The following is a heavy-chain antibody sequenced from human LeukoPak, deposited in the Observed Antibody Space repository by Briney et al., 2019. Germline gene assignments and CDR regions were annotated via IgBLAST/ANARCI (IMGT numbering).Heavy chain of an antibody. Sequence: ASVKVSCKASGYTFTSYAMNWVRQAPGQGLEWMGWINTNTGNQTYAQGFTGRFVFSLDTSVSTAYLQISSLKAEDTAVYYCARDPYSGSYYGGDAFDIWGQGTMVTVSS. CDR3: ARDPYSGSYYGGDAFDI. D-gene: IGHD1-26*01. CDR2: INTNTGNQ. CDR1: GYTFTSYA. J-gene: IGHJ3*02. V-gene: IGHV7-4-1*02.